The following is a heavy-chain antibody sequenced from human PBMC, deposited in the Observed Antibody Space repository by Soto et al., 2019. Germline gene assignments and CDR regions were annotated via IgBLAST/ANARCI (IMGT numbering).Heavy chain of an antibody. D-gene: IGHD1-26*01. J-gene: IGHJ3*02. CDR2: IYYSGST. CDR3: ARPYSGSSLGGAFDI. Sequence: SETLSLTCTVSGGSISSSSYYWGWIRQPPGKGLEWIGSIYYSGSTYYNPSLKSRVTISVDTSKNQFSLKLSSVTAADTAVYYCARPYSGSSLGGAFDIWGQGTMVTVSS. CDR1: GGSISSSSYY. V-gene: IGHV4-39*01.